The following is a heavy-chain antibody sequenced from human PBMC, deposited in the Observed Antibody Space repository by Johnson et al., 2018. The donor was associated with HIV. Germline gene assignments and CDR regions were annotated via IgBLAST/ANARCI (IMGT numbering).Heavy chain of an antibody. J-gene: IGHJ3*02. Sequence: QVQLVESGGGVVQPGRSLRLSCAASGFTFSSYAMHWVRQAPGKGLEWVAVISYDGSNKYYADSVKGRFTISRDNSKNTLYLQMNSLRGEDTAVYYCARAAYRAVDIWGQGTMVTVSS. V-gene: IGHV3-30-3*01. CDR1: GFTFSSYA. D-gene: IGHD3-16*01. CDR3: ARAAYRAVDI. CDR2: ISYDGSNK.